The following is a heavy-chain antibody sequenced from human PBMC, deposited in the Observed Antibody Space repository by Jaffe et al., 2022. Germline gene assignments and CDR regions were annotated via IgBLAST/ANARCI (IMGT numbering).Heavy chain of an antibody. CDR1: GGSFSGYY. Sequence: QVQLQQWGAGLLKPSETLSLTCAVYGGSFSGYYWSWIRQPPGKGLEWIGEINHSGSTNYNPSLKSRVTISVDTSKNQFSLKLSSVTAADTAVYYCARVARELGIAASFDPWGQGTLVTVSS. V-gene: IGHV4-34*01. CDR2: INHSGST. D-gene: IGHD6-13*01. J-gene: IGHJ5*02. CDR3: ARVARELGIAASFDP.